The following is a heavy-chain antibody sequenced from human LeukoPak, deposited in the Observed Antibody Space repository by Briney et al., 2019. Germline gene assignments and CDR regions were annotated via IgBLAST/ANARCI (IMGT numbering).Heavy chain of an antibody. J-gene: IGHJ4*02. Sequence: ASVKVSCKASGYTFTSYGISWVREAPGQGLEWMGWISAYNGNTNYAQKLQGRVTMTTDTSTSTAYMELRSLRSDDTAVYYCARLERGYSSFDYWGQGTLVTVSS. D-gene: IGHD5-12*01. CDR3: ARLERGYSSFDY. CDR2: ISAYNGNT. V-gene: IGHV1-18*01. CDR1: GYTFTSYG.